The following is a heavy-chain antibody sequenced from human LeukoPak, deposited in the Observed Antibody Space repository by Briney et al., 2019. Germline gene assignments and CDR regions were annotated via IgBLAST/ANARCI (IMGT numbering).Heavy chain of an antibody. Sequence: GGSLRLSCAASGFTFSSYAMHWVRQAPGKGLEWVAVISYDGSNKYYADSVKGRFTISRDNAKNSLYLQMNSLRAEDTAVYYCARDYSSSSGKHAFDIWGQGTMVTVSS. CDR2: ISYDGSNK. V-gene: IGHV3-30-3*01. D-gene: IGHD6-13*01. J-gene: IGHJ3*02. CDR1: GFTFSSYA. CDR3: ARDYSSSSGKHAFDI.